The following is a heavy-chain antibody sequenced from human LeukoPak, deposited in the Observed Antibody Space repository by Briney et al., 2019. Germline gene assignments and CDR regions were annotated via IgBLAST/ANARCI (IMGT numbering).Heavy chain of an antibody. D-gene: IGHD6-19*01. CDR3: AKTAVAGKDGGRRNYFDY. CDR2: IWYDGSNK. Sequence: GGSLRLSCGASGFTFCSYGMHWVRQAPGKGLEWVAVIWYDGSNKYYADSVKGRFTISRDNSKNTLYLQMNSLRAEDTAVYYCAKTAVAGKDGGRRNYFDYWGQGTLVTVSS. V-gene: IGHV3-33*06. CDR1: GFTFCSYG. J-gene: IGHJ4*02.